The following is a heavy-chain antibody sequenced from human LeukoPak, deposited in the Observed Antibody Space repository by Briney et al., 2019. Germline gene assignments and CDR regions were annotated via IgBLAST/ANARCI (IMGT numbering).Heavy chain of an antibody. V-gene: IGHV4-39*07. CDR1: GGSFSSGSYC. D-gene: IGHD4-17*01. CDR3: ARVVSYGDDVDY. Sequence: SETLSLTCTVSGGSFSSGSYCWGWIRPPPGKGREWIVSAYYSGSTYYNPSLKGTVTISVDTSKNQFSLKLSSVTAADTAVYYCARVVSYGDDVDYWGQGTLVTVSS. J-gene: IGHJ4*02. CDR2: AYYSGST.